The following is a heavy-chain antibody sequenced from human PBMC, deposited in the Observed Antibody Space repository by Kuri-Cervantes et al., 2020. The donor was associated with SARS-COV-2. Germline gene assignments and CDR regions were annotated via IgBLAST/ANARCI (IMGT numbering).Heavy chain of an antibody. CDR2: IKQDGSEK. CDR3: ARELVVPAAIPWYFDY. Sequence: GESLKISCAASGFTFSSYAMSWVRQAPGKGLEWVANIKQDGSEKYYVDSVKGRFTISRDNAKNSLYLQMSSLRAEDTAVYYCARELVVPAAIPWYFDYWGQGTLVTVSS. J-gene: IGHJ4*02. D-gene: IGHD2-2*02. CDR1: GFTFSSYA. V-gene: IGHV3-7*01.